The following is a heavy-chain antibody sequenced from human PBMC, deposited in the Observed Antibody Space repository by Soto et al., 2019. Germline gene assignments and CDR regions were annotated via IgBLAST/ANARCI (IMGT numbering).Heavy chain of an antibody. D-gene: IGHD3-3*01. CDR1: GGSISSYY. V-gene: IGHV4-59*01. CDR2: IYYSGST. J-gene: IGHJ6*03. CDR3: ARGRRSFWSGYEDV. Sequence: SETLSLTCTVSGGSISSYYWSWIRQPPGKGLEWIGYIYYSGSTNYNPSLKSRVTISVDTSKNQFSLKLSSVTAADTAVYYCARGRRSFWSGYEDVWGKGTTVTVS.